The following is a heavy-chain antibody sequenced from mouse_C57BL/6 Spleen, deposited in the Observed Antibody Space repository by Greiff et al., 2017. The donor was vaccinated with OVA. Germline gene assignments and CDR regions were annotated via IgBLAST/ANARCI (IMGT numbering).Heavy chain of an antibody. CDR1: EYTFTDYY. V-gene: IGHV1-26*01. J-gene: IGHJ2*01. CDR2: INPNNGGT. CDR3: AREGVYYGNYYFDY. Sequence: VQLQQSGPELVKPGASVKISCKASEYTFTDYYMNWVKQSHGKSLEWVGDINPNNGGTSYNQKFKGKATLTVDKSSSTAYMELRSLTSEDSAVYYCAREGVYYGNYYFDYWGQGTTLTVSS. D-gene: IGHD2-1*01.